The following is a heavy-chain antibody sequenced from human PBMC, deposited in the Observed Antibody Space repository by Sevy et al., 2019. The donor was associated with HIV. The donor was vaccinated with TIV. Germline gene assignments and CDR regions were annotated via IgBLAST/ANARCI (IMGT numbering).Heavy chain of an antibody. J-gene: IGHJ4*02. CDR2: KSYDGSNK. CDR1: GFTFSSYA. V-gene: IGHV3-30-3*01. Sequence: GGSLRLSCAASGFTFSSYAMHWVRQAPGKGLEWVAVKSYDGSNKYYADSVKGRFTISRDNSKNTLYLQMNSLRAEDTAVYYCARDRKVRGVMGYFDYWGQGTLVTVSS. CDR3: ARDRKVRGVMGYFDY. D-gene: IGHD3-10*01.